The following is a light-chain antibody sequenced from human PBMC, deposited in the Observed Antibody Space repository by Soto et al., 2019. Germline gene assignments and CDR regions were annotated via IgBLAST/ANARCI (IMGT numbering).Light chain of an antibody. CDR2: EAS. CDR3: SSYTTSNTRQIV. J-gene: IGLJ1*01. CDR1: SSDVGYYNV. Sequence: QSALTQPASVSGSPGQSIAISCTGTSSDVGYYNVVSWYQQHPGKAPKLMIYEASKRPSGVSNRFSGYKSGNTASLTISGLQPEDEADYYCSSYTTSNTRQIVFGTGTKLTVL. V-gene: IGLV2-14*02.